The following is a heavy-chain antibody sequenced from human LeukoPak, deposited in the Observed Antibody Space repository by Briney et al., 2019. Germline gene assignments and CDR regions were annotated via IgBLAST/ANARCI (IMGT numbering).Heavy chain of an antibody. CDR2: ISYDGSNK. CDR3: VRGGIASAFDI. V-gene: IGHV3-30-3*01. J-gene: IGHJ3*02. Sequence: GGSLRLSCAASGFTFSSYAMHWVRQAPGKGLEWVAVISYDGSNKYYADSVKGRFTISRDNSKNTLYLQMNSLRAEDTAAYYCVRGGIASAFDIWGQGTMVTVSS. CDR1: GFTFSSYA. D-gene: IGHD6-13*01.